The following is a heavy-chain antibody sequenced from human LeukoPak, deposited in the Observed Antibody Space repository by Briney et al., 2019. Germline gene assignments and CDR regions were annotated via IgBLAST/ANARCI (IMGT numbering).Heavy chain of an antibody. Sequence: GGSLRLSCAASGFTFSSYSMNWVRQAPGKGLEWVSYISSTSAGIYYADSVEGRFTVSRDNAKNSLSLQMSSLRAEDTAMYYCAGSGTTYYYDSSTRIWGQGTMVTVSS. CDR3: AGSGTTYYYDSSTRI. J-gene: IGHJ3*02. CDR1: GFTFSSYS. CDR2: ISSTSAGI. V-gene: IGHV3-48*04. D-gene: IGHD3-22*01.